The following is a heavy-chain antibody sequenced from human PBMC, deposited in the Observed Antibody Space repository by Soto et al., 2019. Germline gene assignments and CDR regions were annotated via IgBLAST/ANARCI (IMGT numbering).Heavy chain of an antibody. CDR1: GVTFRTYG. J-gene: IGHJ3*01. Sequence: QVQLVESGGGVVQPGRSLTLSCVVSGVTFRTYGIHWVRQAPGKGLEWVAVISYDGDYKSYADSVKGRFSISRDNSKNTVYRQLSSLGAEDTALYYCTKGDRGVFGVVMSPALDPLDVWGQGTMVAVSS. V-gene: IGHV3-30*18. CDR2: ISYDGDYK. CDR3: TKGDRGVFGVVMSPALDPLDV. D-gene: IGHD3-3*01.